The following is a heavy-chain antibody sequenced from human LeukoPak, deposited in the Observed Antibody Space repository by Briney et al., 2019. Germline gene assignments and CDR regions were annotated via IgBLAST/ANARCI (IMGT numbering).Heavy chain of an antibody. V-gene: IGHV4-39*01. CDR1: GGSISSSYYY. CDR2: IYYSGST. Sequence: PSETLSLTCTVSGGSISSSYYYWGWIPQPPGKGLEWIGSIYYSGSTYYNPSLKSRVTISVDTSKNQFSLKLSSVTAADTAVYYCARTRDGYNFDIWGQGTMVTVSS. CDR3: ARTRDGYNFDI. D-gene: IGHD5-24*01. J-gene: IGHJ3*02.